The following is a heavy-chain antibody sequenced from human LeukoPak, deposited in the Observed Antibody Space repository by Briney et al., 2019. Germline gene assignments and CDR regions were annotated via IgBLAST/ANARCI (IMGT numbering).Heavy chain of an antibody. V-gene: IGHV1-2*02. D-gene: IGHD3-16*01. J-gene: IGHJ4*02. CDR3: ARASYDYVWGSYASFDY. Sequence: ASVKVSCKASGYTFTGYYMHWVRQAPGQGLEWMGWINPNSGGTNYAQKFQGRVTMTRDTSISTAYMEPSRLRSDDTAVYYCARASYDYVWGSYASFDYWGQGTLVTVSS. CDR2: INPNSGGT. CDR1: GYTFTGYY.